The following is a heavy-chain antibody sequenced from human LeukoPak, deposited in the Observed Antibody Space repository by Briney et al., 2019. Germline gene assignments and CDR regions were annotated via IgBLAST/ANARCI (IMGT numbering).Heavy chain of an antibody. D-gene: IGHD1-26*01. V-gene: IGHV3-23*01. Sequence: PGGSLRLSCAASGFTFSSYAMTWVRQAPGKGLEGVSTISESGGGSYSGGGTYYGDSVKGRFIISKDGSTNTLFLQMDSLRADDTGIYYCAKGKVNHLGALDYWGQGALVTVSS. CDR3: AKGKVNHLGALDY. J-gene: IGHJ4*02. CDR2: ISESGGGSYSGGGT. CDR1: GFTFSSYA.